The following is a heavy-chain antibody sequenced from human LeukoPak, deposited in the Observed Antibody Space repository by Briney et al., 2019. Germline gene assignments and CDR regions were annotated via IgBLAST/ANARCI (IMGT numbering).Heavy chain of an antibody. J-gene: IGHJ4*02. V-gene: IGHV3-23*01. Sequence: GGSLRLSCAASGFTFSSYAMSWVRQAPGKGLEWVSAISGSGGSTYYADSVKGRFTISRDNSKNTLYLQMNSLRAEDTAVYYCAKDADWINYYDSSGYYDYWGQGTLVTVSS. CDR2: ISGSGGST. CDR3: AKDADWINYYDSSGYYDY. D-gene: IGHD3-22*01. CDR1: GFTFSSYA.